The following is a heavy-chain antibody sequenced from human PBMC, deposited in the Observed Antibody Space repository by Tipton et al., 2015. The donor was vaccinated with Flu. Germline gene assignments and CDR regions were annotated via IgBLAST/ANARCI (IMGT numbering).Heavy chain of an antibody. CDR3: ARVDGTRGMDV. D-gene: IGHD5-24*01. CDR2: IFYTGST. V-gene: IGHV4-59*01. CDR1: GGSISDNY. J-gene: IGHJ6*02. Sequence: TLSLTCTVSGGSISDNYWTWIRQPPGGGLEYIGYIFYTGSTNYSPSLKSRLTISVDTSKKHFSLNLRSVTAADTAVYYCARVDGTRGMDVWGQETTVTVS.